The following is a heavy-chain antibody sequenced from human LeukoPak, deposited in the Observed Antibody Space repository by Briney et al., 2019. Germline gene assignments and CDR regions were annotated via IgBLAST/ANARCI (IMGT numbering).Heavy chain of an antibody. CDR2: IKGDGSGA. Sequence: GGSLRLSCAASGFTFSAYWVHWVRQAPGKGLVRVSRIKGDGSGASYADSVKGRFTISRDNAKNTLYLEMNSLRGDDTAVYYCACTSRPIDAWGQGTLVTVSS. CDR1: GFTFSAYW. J-gene: IGHJ5*02. V-gene: IGHV3-74*01. D-gene: IGHD2-8*01. CDR3: ACTSRPIDA.